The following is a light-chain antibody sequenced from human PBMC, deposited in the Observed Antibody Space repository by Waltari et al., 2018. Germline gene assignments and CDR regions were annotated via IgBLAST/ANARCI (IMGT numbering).Light chain of an antibody. Sequence: DIVMTQSPDSLAVSRGEWATITCKSSQCVLYSSNNKNSSAWSKRQQGQPPRLLSYWELTRESGVPDRFSGSGSGTDFTLTISSLQAEDVAVYYCQQYYSTPDTFGQGTKLEIK. CDR1: QCVLYSSNNKNS. J-gene: IGKJ2*01. CDR3: QQYYSTPDT. CDR2: WEL. V-gene: IGKV4-1*01.